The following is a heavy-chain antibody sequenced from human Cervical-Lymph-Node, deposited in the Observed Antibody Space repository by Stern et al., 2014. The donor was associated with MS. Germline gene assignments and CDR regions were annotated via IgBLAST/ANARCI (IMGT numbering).Heavy chain of an antibody. Sequence: VQLVESGGGVVRPGRSLRLSCADSGFTFSSYGMHWVRQAPGKGLEWVAVISYDGSNRNYADSVKGRFTISRDNSKNTLYLQMNSLRAEDTAVYYCAKDGNYGGNQYYFDHWGQGTLVAVSS. CDR1: GFTFSSYG. V-gene: IGHV3-30*18. CDR2: ISYDGSNR. J-gene: IGHJ4*02. CDR3: AKDGNYGGNQYYFDH. D-gene: IGHD4-23*01.